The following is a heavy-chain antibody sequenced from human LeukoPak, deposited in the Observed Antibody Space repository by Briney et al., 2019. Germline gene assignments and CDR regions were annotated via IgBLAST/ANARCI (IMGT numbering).Heavy chain of an antibody. Sequence: ASVKVSCKASGYTLTSYGISWVRQAPGQGLEWRGWISAYNGNTNSAQKRQGRVTMSTDTSTSTVYMELRSLRSDDTAVYYCARDRSYYDFWSGYAHDAFDIWGQGTMVTVSS. D-gene: IGHD3-3*01. V-gene: IGHV1-18*01. CDR2: ISAYNGNT. CDR1: GYTLTSYG. J-gene: IGHJ3*02. CDR3: ARDRSYYDFWSGYAHDAFDI.